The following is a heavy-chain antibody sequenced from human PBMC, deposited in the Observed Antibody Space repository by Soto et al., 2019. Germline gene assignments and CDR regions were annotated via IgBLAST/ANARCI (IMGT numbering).Heavy chain of an antibody. Sequence: GESLKISGKGSGYSFTSYWISGVRQMPGKGLEWMGRIDPMDSYTNYSPSFQGHVTISSDKSISTAYLQWSSLKASDTAMYYCARNGGDGMDVWGQGNTVTVSS. J-gene: IGHJ6*02. CDR1: GYSFTSYW. D-gene: IGHD6-25*01. CDR2: IDPMDSYT. V-gene: IGHV5-10-1*01. CDR3: ARNGGDGMDV.